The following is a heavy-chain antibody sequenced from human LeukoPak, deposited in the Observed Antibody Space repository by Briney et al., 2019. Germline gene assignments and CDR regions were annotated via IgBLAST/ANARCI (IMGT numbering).Heavy chain of an antibody. CDR1: GFTFSSYD. CDR2: IRYDGSNK. J-gene: IGHJ6*03. CDR3: AKGITIFGVVIRYYYYMDV. V-gene: IGHV3-30*02. Sequence: PGGSLRLSCAASGFTFSSYDMHWVRQAPGKGLEWVAFIRYDGSNKYYADSVKGRFTISRDNSKNTLYLQMNSLRAEDTAVYYCAKGITIFGVVIRYYYYMDVWGKGTTVTVSS. D-gene: IGHD3-3*01.